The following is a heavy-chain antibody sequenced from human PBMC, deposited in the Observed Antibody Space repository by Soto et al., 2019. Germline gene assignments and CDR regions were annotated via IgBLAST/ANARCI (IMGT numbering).Heavy chain of an antibody. Sequence: QVQLVQSGAEVKKPGSSVKVSCKASGGTFSRYTINWVRQAPRQGLEWMGRIIPIAAIANYTQKFQGRVTITVDKSSTTAYMELSSLRSDDTVVYYCARGSTIVRGAPSWFDPWGQGTLVTVSP. CDR1: GGTFSRYT. D-gene: IGHD3-10*01. J-gene: IGHJ5*02. CDR2: IIPIAAIA. CDR3: ARGSTIVRGAPSWFDP. V-gene: IGHV1-69*02.